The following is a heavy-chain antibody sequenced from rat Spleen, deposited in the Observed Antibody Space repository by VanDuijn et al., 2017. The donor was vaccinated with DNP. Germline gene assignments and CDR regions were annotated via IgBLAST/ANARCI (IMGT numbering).Heavy chain of an antibody. CDR3: ARWTRYFDY. V-gene: IGHV3-1*01. J-gene: IGHJ2*01. D-gene: IGHD1-7*01. CDR2: ISYSGST. Sequence: EVQLQESGSGLVKPSQSLSLTCSVTGYSITSNFWGWIRKFPGNKMEYIGHISYSGSTNYNPSLKSRTSITRDTSKNHFFLQLNSVTTEDTATYYCARWTRYFDYWGQGVMVTGSS. CDR1: GYSITSNF.